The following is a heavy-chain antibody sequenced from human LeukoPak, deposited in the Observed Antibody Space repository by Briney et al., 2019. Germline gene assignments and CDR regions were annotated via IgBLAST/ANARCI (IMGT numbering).Heavy chain of an antibody. Sequence: PSETLSLTCTVSGGSISSSSYYWGWIRQPPGKGLEWIGSIYYSGSTYYNPPLKSRVTISVDTSKNQFSLKLSSVTAADTAVYYCARRLQYYDYVWGSYPPFDYWGQGTLVTVSS. CDR3: ARRLQYYDYVWGSYPPFDY. CDR2: IYYSGST. CDR1: GGSISSSSYY. V-gene: IGHV4-39*01. D-gene: IGHD3-16*01. J-gene: IGHJ4*02.